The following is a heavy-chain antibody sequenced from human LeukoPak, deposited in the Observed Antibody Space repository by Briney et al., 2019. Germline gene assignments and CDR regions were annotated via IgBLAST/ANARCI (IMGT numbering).Heavy chain of an antibody. D-gene: IGHD1-1*01. V-gene: IGHV1-2*02. CDR1: GGTFSTYS. CDR3: ARGTTGTTGAFDI. J-gene: IGHJ3*02. CDR2: INPNSGGT. Sequence: ASVKVSCKASGGTFSTYSISWVRQAPGQGLEWMGWINPNSGGTNYAQKFQGRVTMTRDTSISTAYMELSRLRSDDTAVYYCARGTTGTTGAFDIWGQGTMVTVSS.